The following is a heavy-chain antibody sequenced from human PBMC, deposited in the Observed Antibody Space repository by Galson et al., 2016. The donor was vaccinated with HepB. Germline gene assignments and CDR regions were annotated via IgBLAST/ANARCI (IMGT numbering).Heavy chain of an antibody. CDR3: AVYSSGWHP. Sequence: SVKVSCKASGYTFTSYYMHWVRQAPGQGLEWMGIINPRGGSTRYAEKFQGRVPLTGDTSTSTVYMDLTSLRFEDTAVYYCAVYSSGWHPWGQGTLVTVSS. CDR2: INPRGGST. D-gene: IGHD6-19*01. J-gene: IGHJ5*02. CDR1: GYTFTSYY. V-gene: IGHV1-46*01.